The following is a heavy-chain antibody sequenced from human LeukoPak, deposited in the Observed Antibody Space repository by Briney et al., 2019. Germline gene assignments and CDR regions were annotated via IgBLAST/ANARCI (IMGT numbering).Heavy chain of an antibody. D-gene: IGHD5-12*01. CDR2: ISNGGHHT. Sequence: GGSPRLSCAASGISFNNYGMSWVRQAPGKGLEWVSSISNGGHHTYYADSVRGRFTISRDNSKNTLYLQMDSLRAADTAVYYCAKVISSYSGYDSYWGQGTLVTVSS. CDR1: GISFNNYG. J-gene: IGHJ4*02. CDR3: AKVISSYSGYDSY. V-gene: IGHV3-23*01.